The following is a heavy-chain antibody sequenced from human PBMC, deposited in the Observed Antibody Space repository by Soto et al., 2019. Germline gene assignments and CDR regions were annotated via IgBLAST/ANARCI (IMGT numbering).Heavy chain of an antibody. J-gene: IGHJ5*01. CDR3: TRPDSASSCGGDCYLSSWFDS. CDR2: IRSKTNDYAT. V-gene: IGHV3-73*01. D-gene: IGHD2-21*02. Sequence: GGSLRLSCAASGFTFSDSAMHWVRQASGKGLEWVGGIRSKTNDYATRYAASVKGRFTISRDDSKNTAYLQMNNVKAEDTAVYYCTRPDSASSCGGDCYLSSWFDSWGQGALVTVSS. CDR1: GFTFSDSA.